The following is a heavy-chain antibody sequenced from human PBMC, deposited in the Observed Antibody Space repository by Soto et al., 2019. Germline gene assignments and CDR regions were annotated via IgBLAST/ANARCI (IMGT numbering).Heavy chain of an antibody. CDR2: IYPGDSDT. V-gene: IGHV5-51*01. J-gene: IGHJ6*02. D-gene: IGHD2-2*01. CDR1: GYSFTTYW. CDR3: ARLGRYCSSTSCHPYYYYYGMDV. Sequence: GESLKISCKGSGYSFTTYWIGWVRQMPGKGLEWMGIIYPGDSDTRYSPSFQGQVTISADKSISTAYLQWSSLKASDTAMYYCARLGRYCSSTSCHPYYYYYGMDVWGQGTTVTVSS.